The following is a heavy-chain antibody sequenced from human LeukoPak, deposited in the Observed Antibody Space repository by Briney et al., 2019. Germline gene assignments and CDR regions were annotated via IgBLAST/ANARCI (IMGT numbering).Heavy chain of an antibody. Sequence: SGGSLRLSYAASGFTFSSYAMHWVRQAPGKGLEWVAVISYDGSNKYYADSVKGRFTISRDNSKNTLYLQMNSLRAEDTAVYYCARGIVVVAAKGELLDCWGQGTLVTVSS. CDR3: ARGIVVVAAKGELLDC. J-gene: IGHJ4*02. D-gene: IGHD2-15*01. CDR1: GFTFSSYA. V-gene: IGHV3-30-3*01. CDR2: ISYDGSNK.